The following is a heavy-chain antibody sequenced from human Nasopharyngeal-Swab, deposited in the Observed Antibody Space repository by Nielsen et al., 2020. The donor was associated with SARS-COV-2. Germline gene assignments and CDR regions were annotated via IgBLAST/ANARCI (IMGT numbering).Heavy chain of an antibody. V-gene: IGHV1-2*06. Sequence: ASVKVSCKASGYTFTGYYMHWVRQAPGQGLEWMGRINPNSGGTNYAQKFQGRVTMTRDTSISTAYMELSRLRSDDTAVYYCARGDYDILTGYPLDYWGQGTLVTVPS. CDR3: ARGDYDILTGYPLDY. D-gene: IGHD3-9*01. J-gene: IGHJ4*02. CDR1: GYTFTGYY. CDR2: INPNSGGT.